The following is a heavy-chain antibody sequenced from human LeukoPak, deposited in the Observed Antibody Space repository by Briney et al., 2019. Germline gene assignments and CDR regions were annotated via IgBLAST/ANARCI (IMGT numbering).Heavy chain of an antibody. J-gene: IGHJ4*02. Sequence: ASVKVSCKASGYTFVDYYLHGVRQAPGQGREWMGWINPNSGSTDYAQKFQGRVTMTRDTSISTAYMELSRLRSDDTAVYHCARGLLIFYGSGSHLAEFDYWGQGTLVTVSS. CDR3: ARGLLIFYGSGSHLAEFDY. D-gene: IGHD3-10*01. CDR2: INPNSGST. V-gene: IGHV1-2*02. CDR1: GYTFVDYY.